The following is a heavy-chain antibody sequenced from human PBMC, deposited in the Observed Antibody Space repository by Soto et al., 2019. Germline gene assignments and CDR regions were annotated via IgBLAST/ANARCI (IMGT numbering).Heavy chain of an antibody. D-gene: IGHD6-6*01. CDR3: AKDYRPARPEYSSSPIWFDP. CDR1: GFTFSSYG. V-gene: IGHV3-30*18. Sequence: QVQLVESGGGVVQPGRSLRLSCAASGFTFSSYGMHWVRQAPGKGLEWVAVISYDGSNKYYADSVKGRFTISRDNSKNTLYLQMNSLRAEDTAVYYCAKDYRPARPEYSSSPIWFDPWGQGTLVTVSS. CDR2: ISYDGSNK. J-gene: IGHJ5*02.